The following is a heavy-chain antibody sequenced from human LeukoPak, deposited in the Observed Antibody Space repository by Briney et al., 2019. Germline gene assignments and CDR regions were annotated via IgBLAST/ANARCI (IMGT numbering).Heavy chain of an antibody. J-gene: IGHJ3*02. Sequence: PSETLSLTCTVSGGSISSRSYYWGWIRQPPGKGLGWIGSIYYSGSTYYNPSLKSRVTISVDTSKNQFSLKLSSVTAADTAVYYCARLPFIAVAGTSDAFDIWGQGTMVTVSS. CDR2: IYYSGST. D-gene: IGHD6-19*01. V-gene: IGHV4-39*01. CDR1: GGSISSRSYY. CDR3: ARLPFIAVAGTSDAFDI.